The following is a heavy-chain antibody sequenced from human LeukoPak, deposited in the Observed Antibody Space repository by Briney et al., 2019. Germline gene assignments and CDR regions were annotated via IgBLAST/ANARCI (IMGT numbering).Heavy chain of an antibody. Sequence: SETLSLTCTVSGGSISSSSYYWGWIRQPPGKGLEWIGSIYYSGSTYYNPSLKSRVTISVDTSKNQFSLKLSSVTAADTAVYYCARYKRYYYDSSGSRAFDYWGQGTLVTVSS. CDR2: IYYSGST. J-gene: IGHJ4*02. CDR3: ARYKRYYYDSSGSRAFDY. V-gene: IGHV4-39*01. CDR1: GGSISSSSYY. D-gene: IGHD3-22*01.